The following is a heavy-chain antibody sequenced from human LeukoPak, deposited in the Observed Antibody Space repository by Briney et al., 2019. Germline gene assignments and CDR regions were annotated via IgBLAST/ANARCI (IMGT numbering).Heavy chain of an antibody. J-gene: IGHJ4*02. CDR3: AKDIRPKGGGISVDY. V-gene: IGHV3-43D*03. Sequence: GGSLRLSCAASGFTFDDYAMHWVRQAPGKGLEWVSLISWDGGSTYYADSVKGRFTISRDNSKNSLYLQMNSLRAEDTALYYCAKDIRPKGGGISVDYWGQGTLVTVSS. CDR1: GFTFDDYA. D-gene: IGHD3-16*01. CDR2: ISWDGGST.